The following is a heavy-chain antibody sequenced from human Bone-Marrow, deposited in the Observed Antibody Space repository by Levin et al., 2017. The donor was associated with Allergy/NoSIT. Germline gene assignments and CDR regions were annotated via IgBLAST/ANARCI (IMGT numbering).Heavy chain of an antibody. Sequence: SQTLSLPCTVSGGSIRSSSYYWGWIRQPPGKGLEWIGSIYYSGSTYYNPSLKSRVTISVDTSKNQFSLKLSSVTAADTAVYYCARIAGPVAARPSWWGQGTLVTVSS. CDR1: GGSIRSSSYY. V-gene: IGHV4-39*01. D-gene: IGHD6-6*01. CDR2: IYYSGST. J-gene: IGHJ4*02. CDR3: ARIAGPVAARPSW.